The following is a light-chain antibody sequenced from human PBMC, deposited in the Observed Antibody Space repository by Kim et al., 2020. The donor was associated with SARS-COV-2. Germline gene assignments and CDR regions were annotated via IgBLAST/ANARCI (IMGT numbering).Light chain of an antibody. J-gene: IGLJ2*01. V-gene: IGLV3-1*01. CDR1: RLGQKY. Sequence: SYELTQPPSVSVSPGQTAKITCSGDRLGQKYVCWYQQKPGQFPALVIYQGRKLPSGIPERFSGSNSGNTATLTITEAQSTDAAAYYCQACASPTVIFGGG. CDR2: QGR. CDR3: QACASPTVI.